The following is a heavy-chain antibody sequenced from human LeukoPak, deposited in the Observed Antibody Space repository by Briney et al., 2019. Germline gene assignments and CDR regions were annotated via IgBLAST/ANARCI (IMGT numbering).Heavy chain of an antibody. CDR1: GFTFSDYF. CDR3: ARDLYFNLRYGNWFDP. J-gene: IGHJ5*02. CDR2: ISSSGSTI. Sequence: GGSLRLSCAASGFTFSDYFMSWNRQAPGKGLEWVSYISSSGSTIYYADSVKGRFTISSDNTKNSVYLQMNSLRAEDTAVYYCARDLYFNLRYGNWFDPWGQGTLVTVSS. V-gene: IGHV3-11*04. D-gene: IGHD2/OR15-2a*01.